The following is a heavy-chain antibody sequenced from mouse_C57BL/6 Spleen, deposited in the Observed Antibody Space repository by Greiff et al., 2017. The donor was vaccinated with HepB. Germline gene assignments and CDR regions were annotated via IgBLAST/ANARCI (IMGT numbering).Heavy chain of an antibody. V-gene: IGHV1-80*01. CDR3: ARRLPTVVYFDV. D-gene: IGHD1-1*01. CDR1: GYAFSSYW. Sequence: QVQLKQSGAELVKPGASVKISCKASGYAFSSYWMNWVKQRPGKGLEWIGQIYPGDGDTNYNGKFKGKATLTADKSSSTAYMQRSSLTSEDSAVYFCARRLPTVVYFDVWGTGTTVTVSS. CDR2: IYPGDGDT. J-gene: IGHJ1*03.